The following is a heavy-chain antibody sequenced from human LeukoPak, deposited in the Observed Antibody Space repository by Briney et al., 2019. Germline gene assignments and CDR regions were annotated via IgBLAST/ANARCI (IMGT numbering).Heavy chain of an antibody. CDR3: ARVVYCSSTSCYNWFDP. CDR2: IIPIFGTA. V-gene: IGHV1-69*06. D-gene: IGHD2-2*01. CDR1: GGTFSSYA. J-gene: IGHJ5*02. Sequence: SVKVSCKASGGTFSSYAISWVRQAPGQGLEWMGRIIPIFGTANYAQKFQGRVTITADKSTSTAYMELSSLRSEDTAVYYCARVVYCSSTSCYNWFDPWGQGTLLTVSS.